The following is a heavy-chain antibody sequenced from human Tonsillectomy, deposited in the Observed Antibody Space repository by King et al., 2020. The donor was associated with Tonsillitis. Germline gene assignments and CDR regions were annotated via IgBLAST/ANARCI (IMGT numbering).Heavy chain of an antibody. J-gene: IGHJ4*02. CDR1: GFTFSSYG. Sequence: VQLVESGGGMVQPGGSLRLSCAASGFTFSSYGMHWVRQAPGKGLEWVAFIRYDGSNKYYADSVKGRFTISRDNSKNTLYLQMNSLRAEDTAVYYCAKDRATYDSSGYFDYWGQGTLVTVSS. CDR3: AKDRATYDSSGYFDY. CDR2: IRYDGSNK. V-gene: IGHV3-30*02. D-gene: IGHD3-22*01.